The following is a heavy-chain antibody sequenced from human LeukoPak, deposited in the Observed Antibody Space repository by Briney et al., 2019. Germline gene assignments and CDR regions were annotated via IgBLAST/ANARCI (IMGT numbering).Heavy chain of an antibody. J-gene: IGHJ5*02. CDR3: ARLRVGKDWFDP. CDR2: IYYSGST. CDR1: GGSISSYY. D-gene: IGHD1-26*01. Sequence: SETLSLTCTVSGGSISSYYWSWIRQPPAKGLEWIGYIYYSGSTNYNPSLKSRVTISVDTSKNQFSLKLSSVTAAATAVYYCARLRVGKDWFDPWGQGTLVTVSS. V-gene: IGHV4-59*08.